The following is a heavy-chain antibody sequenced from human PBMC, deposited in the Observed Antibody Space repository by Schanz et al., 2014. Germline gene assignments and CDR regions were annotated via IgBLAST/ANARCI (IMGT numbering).Heavy chain of an antibody. J-gene: IGHJ4*02. V-gene: IGHV1-8*02. CDR1: GYTFTSYG. CDR3: AGGRTFDY. Sequence: QVQLVQSGAEVKKPGASVKVSCKASGYTFTSYGINWVRQAPGQGLEWLGWMNPNSGNPGFAQKFRGRVTMTRNTSMSTAYIKLHNLTSEDTAGYYCAGGRTFDYWGQGTLVTVSS. CDR2: MNPNSGNP.